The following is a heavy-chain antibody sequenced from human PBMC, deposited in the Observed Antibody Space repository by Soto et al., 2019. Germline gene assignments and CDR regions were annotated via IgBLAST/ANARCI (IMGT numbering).Heavy chain of an antibody. J-gene: IGHJ6*02. Sequence: QVQLVESGGGVVQPGRSPILSCVASVFSFSSYGMHWVRQAPGKGLEWVAVISNDGSRKYYVDSVKGRFTISRDTSKNTLYLEMNSLRFEDTAVFYCVKDRRTEAYGMEVWGQGTTVTVSS. D-gene: IGHD2-2*01. CDR3: VKDRRTEAYGMEV. CDR1: VFSFSSYG. V-gene: IGHV3-30*18. CDR2: ISNDGSRK.